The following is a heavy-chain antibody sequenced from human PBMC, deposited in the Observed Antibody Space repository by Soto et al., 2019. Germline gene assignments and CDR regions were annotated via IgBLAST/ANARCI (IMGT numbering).Heavy chain of an antibody. V-gene: IGHV3-49*03. CDR1: WFNRVDHR. D-gene: IGHD3-3*01. CDR2: IRTAAYGGTT. Sequence: PGGFLRLWYSASWFNRVDHRMSWLSQATGKGLEWVAYIRTAAYGGTTEYAASVKDRFTISRDDSESIVSLQMNSLKIEDTAIYHCSRAIRLSGDAFAFWVQGTMVTGS. CDR3: SRAIRLSGDAFAF. J-gene: IGHJ3*01.